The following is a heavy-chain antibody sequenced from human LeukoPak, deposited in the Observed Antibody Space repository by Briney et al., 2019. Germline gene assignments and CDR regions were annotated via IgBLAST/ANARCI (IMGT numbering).Heavy chain of an antibody. V-gene: IGHV3-7*01. D-gene: IGHD3-10*01. CDR3: ARTIRGY. Sequence: GGSLRLSCAASGFSLSNYWMSWVRQAPGKGLEWVANIKEDGSEKHYVDSVKGRFTISRDNAKNSLYLQMNSLRAEDTAVYYCARTIRGYWGQGTLVTVSS. J-gene: IGHJ4*02. CDR1: GFSLSNYW. CDR2: IKEDGSEK.